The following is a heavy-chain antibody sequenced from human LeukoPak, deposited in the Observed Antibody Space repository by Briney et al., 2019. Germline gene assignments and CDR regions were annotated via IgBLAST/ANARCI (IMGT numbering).Heavy chain of an antibody. V-gene: IGHV3-53*01. Sequence: PGGALRLSCAAPGYIFSTYSMNWVRQAPGEGLEWVSLIHRGGTTYYADSVKGRFTISRDNSKNTLYFQMNSLRAEDTAVYYCARVDGGQSIWGQGTLVTVSS. D-gene: IGHD6-6*01. J-gene: IGHJ4*02. CDR1: GYIFSTYS. CDR3: ARVDGGQSI. CDR2: IHRGGTT.